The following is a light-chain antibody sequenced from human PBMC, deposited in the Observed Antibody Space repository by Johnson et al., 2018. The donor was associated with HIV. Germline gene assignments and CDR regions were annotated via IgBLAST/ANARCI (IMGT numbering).Light chain of an antibody. CDR3: GTWDSSLSVYV. Sequence: QSVLTQPPSVSAAPGQKVTISCSGSSSNIGNSYVSWYQQLPGTAPKLLIYDNNKRPSGIPDRFSGSKSGTSATLGITGLPTGDEADYYCGTWDSSLSVYVFGTGTKVTVL. CDR2: DNN. J-gene: IGLJ1*01. V-gene: IGLV1-51*01. CDR1: SSNIGNSY.